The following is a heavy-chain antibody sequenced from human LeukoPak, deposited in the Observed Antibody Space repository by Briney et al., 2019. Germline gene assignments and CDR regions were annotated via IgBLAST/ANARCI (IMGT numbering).Heavy chain of an antibody. D-gene: IGHD6-13*01. J-gene: IGHJ4*02. CDR3: AKDIGGGYSSSWCDF. Sequence: GRSLRLSCAASGFTFDNYAMHWVRQAPGKGLEWVSGISSNSGRIGYADSVQGRFTISRDTANNSLYLQMNSLSAEDMAVYYCAKDIGGGYSSSWCDFWGQGTLVTVSS. V-gene: IGHV3-9*03. CDR2: ISSNSGRI. CDR1: GFTFDNYA.